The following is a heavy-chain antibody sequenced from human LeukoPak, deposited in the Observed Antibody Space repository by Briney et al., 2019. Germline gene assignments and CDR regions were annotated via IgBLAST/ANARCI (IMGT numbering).Heavy chain of an antibody. CDR3: ASLPLQQQLVDWFDP. V-gene: IGHV1-2*02. J-gene: IGHJ5*02. CDR1: GYTFTSYG. D-gene: IGHD6-13*01. Sequence: GASVKVSCKASGYTFTSYGISWVRQAPGQGLEWMGWINPNSGGTNYAQKFQGRVTMTRDTSISTAYMELSRLRSDDTAVYYCASLPLQQQLVDWFDPWGQGTLVTVSS. CDR2: INPNSGGT.